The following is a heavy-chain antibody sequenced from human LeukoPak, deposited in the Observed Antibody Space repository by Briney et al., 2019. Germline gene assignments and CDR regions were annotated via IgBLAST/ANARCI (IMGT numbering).Heavy chain of an antibody. Sequence: PGGSLRLSCAASGFTFSSYDMHWVRQATGKGLEWVSAIGTAGDTYYPGSVKGRFTISRENAKNSLYLQMNSLRAGDTAVYHCAGGSSSWYLIDPWGQGTLVTVSS. CDR1: GFTFSSYD. CDR3: AGGSSSWYLIDP. V-gene: IGHV3-13*04. J-gene: IGHJ5*02. D-gene: IGHD6-13*01. CDR2: IGTAGDT.